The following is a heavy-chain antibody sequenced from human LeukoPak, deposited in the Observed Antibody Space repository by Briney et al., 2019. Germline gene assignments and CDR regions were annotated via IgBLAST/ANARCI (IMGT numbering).Heavy chain of an antibody. Sequence: SETLSLTCAVYGGSFSGYYWSWIRQPPGKGLEWIGEINHSGSTNYNPSLKSRVTISADTSKNQFSLKLSSVTAADTAVYYCARRVRRAYYYYMDVWGKGTTVTVSS. CDR2: INHSGST. J-gene: IGHJ6*03. CDR3: ARRVRRAYYYYMDV. V-gene: IGHV4-34*01. CDR1: GGSFSGYY. D-gene: IGHD5/OR15-5a*01.